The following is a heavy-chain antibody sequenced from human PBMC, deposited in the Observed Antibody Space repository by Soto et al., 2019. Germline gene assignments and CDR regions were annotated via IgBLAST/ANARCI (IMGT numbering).Heavy chain of an antibody. D-gene: IGHD3-10*01. CDR3: ANGKGSYIDY. J-gene: IGHJ4*02. V-gene: IGHV3-23*01. CDR1: GFTFSNYA. Sequence: EVQLLESGGGLVQPGGSQRLSCAASGFTFSNYAMSWVRQAPGKGLEWVSTLSGGATYYADSVKGRFTISRDNSKNTLYLQMNSLRAEDTAVYYCANGKGSYIDYWGQGTLVTVSS. CDR2: LSGGAT.